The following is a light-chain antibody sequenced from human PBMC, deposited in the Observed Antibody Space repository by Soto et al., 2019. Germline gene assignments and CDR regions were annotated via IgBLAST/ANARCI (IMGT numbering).Light chain of an antibody. J-gene: IGLJ3*02. Sequence: QSALTQPASVYGSPGQSITISCTGSTNDIGSYTLVSWYQQHPGKAPKLMIYEGNKRPSGVSHRFSGSKSVYTASLTVSGLQTEDEALYDCISSSGIYHYLVFGGGTKLTVL. CDR2: EGN. CDR1: TNDIGSYTL. CDR3: ISSSGIYHYLV. V-gene: IGLV2-14*02.